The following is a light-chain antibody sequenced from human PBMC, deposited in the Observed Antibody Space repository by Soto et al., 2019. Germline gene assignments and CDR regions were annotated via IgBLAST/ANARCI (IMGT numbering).Light chain of an antibody. CDR2: LGS. CDR3: MQALQTPLVT. J-gene: IGKJ3*01. CDR1: QSLLHSNGYNY. V-gene: IGKV2-28*01. Sequence: DIVMTQSPLSLPVTPGEPASISCRSSQSLLHSNGYNYLDWYLQKPGQSPQLLIYLGSNRASGVPDRFSGSGSGTDFTLKISRVEAEDVGVYHCMQALQTPLVTFGPGTKVDIK.